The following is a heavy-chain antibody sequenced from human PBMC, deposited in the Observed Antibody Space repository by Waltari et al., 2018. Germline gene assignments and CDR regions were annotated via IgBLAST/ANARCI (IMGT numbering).Heavy chain of an antibody. CDR2: AGVDGTTM. CDR3: ARTWLENTFDV. CDR1: GFSLGGYS. V-gene: IGHV3-48*03. D-gene: IGHD5-12*01. Sequence: EVQLVESGGGLVQPGGSLRLSCVASGFSLGGYSMSWVRQTPGKGLEWLSFAGVDGTTMYYADSVKGRFTISRDIRVNSVYLQINSLRVEDTCLFYCARTWLENTFDVWGQGTMVTVSS. J-gene: IGHJ3*01.